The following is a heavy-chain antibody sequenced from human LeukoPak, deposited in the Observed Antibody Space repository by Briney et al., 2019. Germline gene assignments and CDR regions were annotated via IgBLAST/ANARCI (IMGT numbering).Heavy chain of an antibody. D-gene: IGHD3-3*01. J-gene: IGHJ4*02. CDR2: IKQDGGEK. Sequence: PGGSLRLSCAASRLTFTYWMSWVRQAPGKGLEWVANIKQDGGEKYYADSVKGRFTIFRDNAKKSLYLQMNSLRAEDTAVYYCASSFSDDFWSGHFWGQGTLVTVSS. CDR1: RLTFTYW. CDR3: ASSFSDDFWSGHF. V-gene: IGHV3-7*01.